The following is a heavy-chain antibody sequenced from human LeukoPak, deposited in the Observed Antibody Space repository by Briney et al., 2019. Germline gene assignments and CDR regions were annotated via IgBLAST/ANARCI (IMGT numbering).Heavy chain of an antibody. CDR1: GFTFSSYS. D-gene: IGHD3-10*02. CDR3: ARDHHRRLYVSQARETFDI. CDR2: ISSSSSTI. V-gene: IGHV3-48*01. J-gene: IGHJ3*02. Sequence: GGSLRLSCAASGFTFSSYSMNWVRQAPGKGLEWVSYISSSSSTIYYADSVKGRFTISRDNAKNSLYLQMNSLRAGDTALYYCARDHHRRLYVSQARETFDIWGQGTMVTVSS.